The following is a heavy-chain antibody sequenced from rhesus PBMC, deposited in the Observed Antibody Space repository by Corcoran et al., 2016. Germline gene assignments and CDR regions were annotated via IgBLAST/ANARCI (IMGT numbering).Heavy chain of an antibody. CDR1: GYTFTSYY. D-gene: IGHD2-21*01. V-gene: IGHV1-1*01. J-gene: IGHJ4*01. Sequence: QVQLVQSGAEIKQPGASVKLPCKASGYTFTSYYMHWVRQAPGQGLDGIGLLAPYNGNKSYAQHYQGRVTITTDTSTSTGYRELSSLRSEDTAVYYCTRKRGNTGGFDYWGQGVLVTVSS. CDR3: TRKRGNTGGFDY. CDR2: LAPYNGNK.